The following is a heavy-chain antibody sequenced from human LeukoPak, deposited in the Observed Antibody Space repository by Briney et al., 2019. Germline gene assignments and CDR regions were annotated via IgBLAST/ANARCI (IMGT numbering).Heavy chain of an antibody. J-gene: IGHJ5*02. CDR3: ARGAVPAALLNWFDP. Sequence: PSEPLSLTCAAPGGPFSSGGYPWSWFRRPQGRGLDWIGFIYHSGSTYYNPSLKSRVTISADRSKNQFSLNLSSVTAADTAVYYCARGAVPAALLNWFDPWGQGTLVTVSS. CDR1: GGPFSSGGYP. V-gene: IGHV4-30-2*01. CDR2: IYHSGST. D-gene: IGHD2-2*01.